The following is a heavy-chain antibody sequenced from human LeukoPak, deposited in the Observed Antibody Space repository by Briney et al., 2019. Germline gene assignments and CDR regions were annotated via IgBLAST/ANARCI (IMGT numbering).Heavy chain of an antibody. V-gene: IGHV3-30*18. CDR3: AKALGSGGEV. Sequence: GRTLRLSCAASGFTFSSYGMHWVRHTPDKGLEWVAVISYDGSNKYYADSVKGGFTISRDNSKNTLDLQMNSLRAEDTAVYYCAKALGSGGEVWGQGTLVTVSS. D-gene: IGHD2-15*01. CDR2: ISYDGSNK. J-gene: IGHJ1*01. CDR1: GFTFSSYG.